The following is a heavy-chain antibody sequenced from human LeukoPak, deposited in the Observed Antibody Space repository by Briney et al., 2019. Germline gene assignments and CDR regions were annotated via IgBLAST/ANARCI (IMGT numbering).Heavy chain of an antibody. CDR2: ISLGNS. V-gene: IGHV4-59*12. J-gene: IGHJ4*02. D-gene: IGHD5-18*01. CDR1: GDTLSTYY. Sequence: SETLSLTCSLSGDTLSTYYWNWIRQTPGRGLEWIGHISLGNSEYNPSLKSRVTISVDTSKNEFYLRLTSVTAADTALYFCARDKRHSYGKYFDPWSQGALVSVSS. CDR3: ARDKRHSYGKYFDP.